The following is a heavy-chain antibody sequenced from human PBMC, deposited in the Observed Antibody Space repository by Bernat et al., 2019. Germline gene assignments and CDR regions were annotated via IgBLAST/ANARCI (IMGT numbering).Heavy chain of an antibody. Sequence: QVQLVESGGGVVQPGRSLRLSCTASGFTFSSYAMHWVRQAPGKGLEWVAVISYDGSNKYYADSVKGRFTISRDNSKNTLYLQMNSLRAEDTAVYYLASEGKGYDFWSGYVKNYYYYGMGVWGQGTTVTVSS. D-gene: IGHD3-3*01. CDR3: ASEGKGYDFWSGYVKNYYYYGMGV. V-gene: IGHV3-30-3*01. CDR1: GFTFSSYA. CDR2: ISYDGSNK. J-gene: IGHJ6*02.